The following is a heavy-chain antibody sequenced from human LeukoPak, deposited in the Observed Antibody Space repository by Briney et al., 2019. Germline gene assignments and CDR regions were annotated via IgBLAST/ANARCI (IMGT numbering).Heavy chain of an antibody. V-gene: IGHV1-58*01. CDR2: IVVGSGNT. CDR1: GFTFTSSA. Sequence: SVKVSCKASGFTFTSSALQWVRQARGQRLEWIGWIVVGSGNTNYAQKFQERVTITRDMSTSTAYMELSSLRSEDTAVYYCAADRYDSSGYYHFDYWGQGTLVTVSS. J-gene: IGHJ4*02. CDR3: AADRYDSSGYYHFDY. D-gene: IGHD3-22*01.